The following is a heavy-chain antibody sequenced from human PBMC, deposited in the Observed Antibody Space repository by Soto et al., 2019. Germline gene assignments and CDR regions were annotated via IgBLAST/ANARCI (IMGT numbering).Heavy chain of an antibody. J-gene: IGHJ4*02. CDR2: INHSGST. Sequence: SETLSLTCAVYGGSFSGYYWSWIRQPPGKGLEWIGEINHSGSTNYNPSLKSRVTISVDTSKNQFSLKLSSVTAADTAVYYCARGHSSSWSRQWGQGTLVTVSS. D-gene: IGHD6-13*01. CDR3: ARGHSSSWSRQ. V-gene: IGHV4-34*01. CDR1: GGSFSGYY.